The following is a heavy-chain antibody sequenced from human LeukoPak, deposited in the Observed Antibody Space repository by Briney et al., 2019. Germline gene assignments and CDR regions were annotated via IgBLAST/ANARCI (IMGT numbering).Heavy chain of an antibody. V-gene: IGHV1-2*02. Sequence: ASVKVSCKASGYTFTAYYMHWVRQAPGQGLEWMGWIKSNSGGTNYAQKFQGRVTMTRDTSISTAYMELSRLRSDDTAVYYCARDKYSITAADNYYYYYMDVWGKGTTVTVS. CDR2: IKSNSGGT. CDR3: ARDKYSITAADNYYYYYMDV. J-gene: IGHJ6*03. D-gene: IGHD6-13*01. CDR1: GYTFTAYY.